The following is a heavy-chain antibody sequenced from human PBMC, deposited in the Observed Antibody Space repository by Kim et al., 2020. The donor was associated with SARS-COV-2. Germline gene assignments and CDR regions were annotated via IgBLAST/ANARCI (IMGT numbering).Heavy chain of an antibody. D-gene: IGHD6-19*01. J-gene: IGHJ4*02. V-gene: IGHV3-74*01. Sequence: YGDSLKGRFTSSRANAKNTLVLQMNRLSAEETAVYYCARRLFTSGWYYFDYWGQGTLVTVSS. CDR3: ARRLFTSGWYYFDY.